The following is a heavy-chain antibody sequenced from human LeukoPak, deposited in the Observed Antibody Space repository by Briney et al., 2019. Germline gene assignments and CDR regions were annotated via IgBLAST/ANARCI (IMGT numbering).Heavy chain of an antibody. CDR2: MNPNSGNT. D-gene: IGHD3-22*01. J-gene: IGHJ4*02. V-gene: IGHV1-8*03. Sequence: ASVKVSCKASGYTFTSYDINWVRQATGQGLEWMGWMNPNSGNTGYAQKFQGRVTITRNTSISTAYMELSSLRSEDTAVYYCARGRFHYDTSGYSGFDYWGQGTLVTVSS. CDR1: GYTFTSYD. CDR3: ARGRFHYDTSGYSGFDY.